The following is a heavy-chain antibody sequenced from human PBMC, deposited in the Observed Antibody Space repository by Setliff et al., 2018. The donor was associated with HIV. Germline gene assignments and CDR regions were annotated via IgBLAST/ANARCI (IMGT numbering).Heavy chain of an antibody. CDR1: GFTFSSYA. J-gene: IGHJ3*02. Sequence: GGSLRLSCAASGFTFSSYAMSWVRQAPGKGLDWVSAISGSAGSTYYADSVKGRFTISRDNSKNTLYLQMNSLRAEDTAVYYCAKNWNYGRDAFDIWGQGTMVTVSS. CDR3: AKNWNYGRDAFDI. V-gene: IGHV3-23*01. D-gene: IGHD1-7*01. CDR2: ISGSAGST.